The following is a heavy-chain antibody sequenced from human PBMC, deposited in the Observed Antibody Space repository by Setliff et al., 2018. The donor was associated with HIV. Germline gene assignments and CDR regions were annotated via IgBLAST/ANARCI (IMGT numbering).Heavy chain of an antibody. CDR3: SKGHPDGDPYYFDY. V-gene: IGHV1-18*04. CDR1: GYTFTGYY. CDR2: ISAYSGNT. J-gene: IGHJ4*02. Sequence: GASVKVSCKASGYTFTGYYMHWVRQAPGQGLEWMGWISAYSGNTNYAQKLQDRVTMTTDTSTSTAYMELRSLRTEDTALYYCSKGHPDGDPYYFDYWGQGTLVTVSS. D-gene: IGHD2-21*02.